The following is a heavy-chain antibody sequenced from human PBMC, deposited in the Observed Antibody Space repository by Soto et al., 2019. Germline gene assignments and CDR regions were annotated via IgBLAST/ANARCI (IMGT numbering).Heavy chain of an antibody. CDR2: ISAYNGNT. J-gene: IGHJ5*02. CDR3: ARDFWATSIAARRHWFDP. V-gene: IGHV1-18*01. Sequence: ASVKVSCKASGYTFTSYGISWVRQAPGQGLEWMGWISAYNGNTNYAQKLQGRVTMTTDTSTSTAYMELRSLRSDDTAVYYCARDFWATSIAARRHWFDPWGQGTLVTVSS. CDR1: GYTFTSYG. D-gene: IGHD6-6*01.